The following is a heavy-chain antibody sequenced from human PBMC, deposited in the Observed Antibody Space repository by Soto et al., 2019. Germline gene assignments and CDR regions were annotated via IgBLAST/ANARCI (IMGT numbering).Heavy chain of an antibody. Sequence: QVQLVQSGAEVKKPGSSGKVSCKSSVGGLNSYSISWVRHAPGQGLEWMGVIIPIFGTPTDAQKFQGRVTITADKSTSTAYMEVSRLTSEDTAVYYCARGGPVIIPAATNWFDPWGQGTLVTVSS. J-gene: IGHJ5*02. D-gene: IGHD6-25*01. CDR2: IIPIFGTP. CDR3: ARGGPVIIPAATNWFDP. V-gene: IGHV1-69*06. CDR1: VGGLNSYS.